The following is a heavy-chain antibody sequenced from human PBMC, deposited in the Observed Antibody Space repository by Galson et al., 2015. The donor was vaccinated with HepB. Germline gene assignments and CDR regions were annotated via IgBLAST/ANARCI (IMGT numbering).Heavy chain of an antibody. CDR3: VREAVAIFGVGNRFDP. V-gene: IGHV3-48*03. D-gene: IGHD3-3*01. Sequence: SLRLSCAASGFTFSSYNMNWVRQAPGKGLEWISFISATGTTIYYAASVKDRFTISRDNAKTSLYLQMDSLGAEDTALYYCVREAVAIFGVGNRFDPWGQGTLVTVSS. CDR2: ISATGTTI. J-gene: IGHJ5*02. CDR1: GFTFSSYN.